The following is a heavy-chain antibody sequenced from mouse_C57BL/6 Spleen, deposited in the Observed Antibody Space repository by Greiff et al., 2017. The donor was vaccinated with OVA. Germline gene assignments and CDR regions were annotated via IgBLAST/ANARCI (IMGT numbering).Heavy chain of an antibody. CDR2: IYPGDGDT. J-gene: IGHJ4*01. CDR1: GYAFSSSW. D-gene: IGHD2-3*01. Sequence: VQLQQSGPELVKPGASVKISCKASGYAFSSSWMNWVKQRPGQGLEWIGRIYPGDGDTNYNGKFKGKATLTADKSSSTAYMQLSSLTSEDSAVYFCARSGLLRAMDYWGQGTSVTVSS. CDR3: ARSGLLRAMDY. V-gene: IGHV1-82*01.